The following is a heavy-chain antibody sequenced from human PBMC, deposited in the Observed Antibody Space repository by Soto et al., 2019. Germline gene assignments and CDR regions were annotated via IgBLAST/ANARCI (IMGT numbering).Heavy chain of an antibody. CDR1: GYTFTSYG. J-gene: IGHJ5*01. D-gene: IGHD6-6*01. CDR2: ISAYNGNT. V-gene: IGHV1-18*01. CDR3: ARCRSIAAIPNWFDS. Sequence: ASVKVSCKASGYTFTSYGISWVRQAPGQGLEWMGWISAYNGNTNYAQKLQGRVTMTTDTSTSTAYMELRSLRAEDTAVYYCARCRSIAAIPNWFDSWGQGTLVTVSS.